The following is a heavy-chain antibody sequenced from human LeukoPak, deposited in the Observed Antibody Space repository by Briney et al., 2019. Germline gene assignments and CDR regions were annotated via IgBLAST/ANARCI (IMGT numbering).Heavy chain of an antibody. Sequence: SETLSLTCTVSGGSVSSYYWSWIRQPAGKGLEWIGRIYTSGSTNYNPSLKSRVTMSVDTSKNQFSLKLSSVTAADTAVYYCARGSDTQDLMTGYIGDYMDVWGKGTTVTVSS. CDR1: GGSVSSYY. D-gene: IGHD3-9*01. CDR2: IYTSGST. J-gene: IGHJ6*03. CDR3: ARGSDTQDLMTGYIGDYMDV. V-gene: IGHV4-4*07.